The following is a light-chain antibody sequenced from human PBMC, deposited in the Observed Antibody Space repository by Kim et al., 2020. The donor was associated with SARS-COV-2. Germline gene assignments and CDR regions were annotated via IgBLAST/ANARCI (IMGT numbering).Light chain of an antibody. CDR3: HHYNIWTSET. J-gene: IGKJ2*01. V-gene: IGKV3-15*01. CDR2: DAS. CDR1: QSVNGN. Sequence: IVMTQSPATLSVSPGERATLSCRASQSVNGNLAWYQQKPGQGPRLLIYDASTRATGIPARFSGSGSGTDFTLTISSLQSEDFAVYYCHHYNIWTSETFGQGTKLEI.